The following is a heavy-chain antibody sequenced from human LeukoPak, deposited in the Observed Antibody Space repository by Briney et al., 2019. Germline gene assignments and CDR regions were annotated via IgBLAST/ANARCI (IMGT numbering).Heavy chain of an antibody. CDR3: ARGRSSWYGGDAFDI. D-gene: IGHD6-13*01. CDR1: GGSISSGSYY. Sequence: PSETLSLTCTVSGGSISSGSYYWSWIRQPAGKGLEWIGRIYSSGSTNYNPSLKSRVTISVDTSKNQFSLKLSSVTAADTAVYYCARGRSSWYGGDAFDIWGQGTMVTVSS. V-gene: IGHV4-61*02. J-gene: IGHJ3*02. CDR2: IYSSGST.